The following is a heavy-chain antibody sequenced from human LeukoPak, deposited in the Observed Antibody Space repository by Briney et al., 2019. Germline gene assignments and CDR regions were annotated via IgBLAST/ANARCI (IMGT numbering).Heavy chain of an antibody. CDR1: GGSISSSDYY. J-gene: IGHJ4*02. V-gene: IGHV4-39*01. Sequence: SETLSLTCTVSGGSISSSDYYWGWIRQPPGKGLEWIGSIYYSGNTYDNPSLKSRVTISVDTSKNKFSLRLFFVTAADTAVYYCARYPTAMVSFDYWGRGTLVTVSS. CDR2: IYYSGNT. D-gene: IGHD5-18*01. CDR3: ARYPTAMVSFDY.